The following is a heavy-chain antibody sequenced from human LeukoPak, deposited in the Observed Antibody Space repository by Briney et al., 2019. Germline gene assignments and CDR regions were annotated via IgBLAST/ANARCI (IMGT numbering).Heavy chain of an antibody. Sequence: PGGSLRLSCAASRFTFRNYAMSWVRQAPGKGLEWVSAISGTGGSTYYADSVKGRFTISRDNSKNTLCLQMNRLRAEDTAIYYCAKDEDVVVTTILFDYWGRGTLVTVSS. CDR3: AKDEDVVVTTILFDY. CDR1: RFTFRNYA. J-gene: IGHJ4*02. CDR2: ISGTGGST. D-gene: IGHD2-21*02. V-gene: IGHV3-23*01.